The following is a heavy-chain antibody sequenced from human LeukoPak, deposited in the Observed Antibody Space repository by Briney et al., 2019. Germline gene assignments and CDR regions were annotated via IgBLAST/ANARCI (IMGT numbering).Heavy chain of an antibody. V-gene: IGHV4-59*01. J-gene: IGHJ4*02. CDR3: ARSITGTPYLFDY. D-gene: IGHD1-7*01. CDR1: GGSISSYY. CDR2: IYCSGST. Sequence: PSETLSLTCTVSGGSISSYYWSWIRQPPGKGLEWIGYIYCSGSTNYNPSLKSRVTISVDTSKNQFSLKLSSVTAADTAVYYCARSITGTPYLFDYWGQGTLVTVSS.